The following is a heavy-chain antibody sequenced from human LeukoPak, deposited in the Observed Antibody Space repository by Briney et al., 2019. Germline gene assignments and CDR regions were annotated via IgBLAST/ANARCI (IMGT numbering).Heavy chain of an antibody. J-gene: IGHJ4*02. CDR2: MNPNSGNT. CDR1: GYTFTSYD. D-gene: IGHD4-17*01. V-gene: IGHV1-8*01. CDR3: ARVAPLRDYVEYYFDY. Sequence: GASVNVSCKASGYTFTSYDINWVRQATGQGLEWMGWMNPNSGNTGYAQKFQGRVTMTRNTSISTAYMELSSLRSEDTAVYYCARVAPLRDYVEYYFDYWGQGTLVTVSS.